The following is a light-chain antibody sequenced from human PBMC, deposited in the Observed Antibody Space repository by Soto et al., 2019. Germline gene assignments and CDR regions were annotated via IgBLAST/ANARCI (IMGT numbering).Light chain of an antibody. V-gene: IGLV1-47*01. CDR3: AAWDDSLSVL. CDR1: SSNIGSNY. Sequence: QLVLTQPPSASGTPGQRVTISCSGSSSNIGSNYVYWYQQLPGTAPKLLIYRNNQRPSGVPDRFSGSKSSTSASLAISGLRSEDEADYYCAAWDDSLSVLFGGGTKLTVL. CDR2: RNN. J-gene: IGLJ2*01.